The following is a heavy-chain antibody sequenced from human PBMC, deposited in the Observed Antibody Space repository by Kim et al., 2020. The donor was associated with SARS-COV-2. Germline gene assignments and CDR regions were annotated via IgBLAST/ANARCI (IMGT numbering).Heavy chain of an antibody. J-gene: IGHJ4*02. CDR1: NYTFTNYG. V-gene: IGHV1-18*01. CDR3: ARDRVKDGYCSGGSCHSLDC. D-gene: IGHD2-15*01. Sequence: ASVKVSCKASNYTFTNYGINWVRQAPGQGLEWMGWINPYLGHTGYEQKFQGRVTMTTDRYSHTAYLELRRLRPDDTAVYYCARDRVKDGYCSGGSCHSLDCWGQGTLVIVSS. CDR2: INPYLGHT.